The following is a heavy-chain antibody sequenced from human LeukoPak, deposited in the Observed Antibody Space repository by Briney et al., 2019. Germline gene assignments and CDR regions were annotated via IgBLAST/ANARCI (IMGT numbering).Heavy chain of an antibody. J-gene: IGHJ6*03. V-gene: IGHV3-33*06. CDR1: GFTFSDSG. Sequence: PGGSLRLSCAASGFTFSDSGMHWVRQAPGKGLEWVAVIWYSGSSNYYADSVKGRFTISRDNSKNTLYLQMNSLRAEDTAVYYCAKEQDSFHYYYYMDVWGKGTTVTVSS. D-gene: IGHD2-15*01. CDR3: AKEQDSFHYYYYMDV. CDR2: IWYSGSSN.